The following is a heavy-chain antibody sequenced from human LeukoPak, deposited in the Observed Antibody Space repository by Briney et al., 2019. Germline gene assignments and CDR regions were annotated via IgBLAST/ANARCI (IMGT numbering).Heavy chain of an antibody. CDR2: ISSSGSTI. J-gene: IGHJ4*02. CDR1: GFTFSSYE. CDR3: ARVPPDYYYGSGSYYFDY. D-gene: IGHD3-10*01. Sequence: GGSLRLSCAASGFTFSSYEMNWVRQAPGKGLEWVSYISSSGSTIYYADSVKGRFTISRDNAKNSLYLQMNSLRAEDTAVYYCARVPPDYYYGSGSYYFDYWGQGTLVTVSS. V-gene: IGHV3-48*03.